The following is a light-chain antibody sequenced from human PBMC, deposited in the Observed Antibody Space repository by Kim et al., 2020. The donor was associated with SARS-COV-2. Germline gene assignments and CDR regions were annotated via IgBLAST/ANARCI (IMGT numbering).Light chain of an antibody. CDR1: QTIGTS. J-gene: IGKJ1*01. V-gene: IGKV1-5*03. CDR3: QQYNNYSPWT. CDR2: KAS. Sequence: DIQMTQSPSTLSASVGDRVTITCRASQTIGTSLAWYQQKPGIAPKPLIYKASNLESGVPSRFSGSGSGTEFTLTISSLQPDDFATYYCQQYNNYSPWTFGQGTKVDIK.